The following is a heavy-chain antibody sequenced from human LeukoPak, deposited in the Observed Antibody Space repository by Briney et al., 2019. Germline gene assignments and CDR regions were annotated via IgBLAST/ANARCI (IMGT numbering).Heavy chain of an antibody. J-gene: IGHJ4*02. CDR2: INPSGGST. CDR1: GYTFTSYY. D-gene: IGHD6-13*01. V-gene: IGHV1-46*03. Sequence: ASVKVSCKASGYTFTSYYMHWVRQAPGQGLERMGIINPSGGSTSYAQKFQGRVTMTRDMSTSTVYMELSSLRSEDTAVYYCRSSSWYGDFDYWGQGTLVTVSS. CDR3: RSSSWYGDFDY.